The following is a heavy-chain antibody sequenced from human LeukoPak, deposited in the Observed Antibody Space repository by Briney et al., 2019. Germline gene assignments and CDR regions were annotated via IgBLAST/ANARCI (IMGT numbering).Heavy chain of an antibody. D-gene: IGHD3-22*01. V-gene: IGHV3-21*01. J-gene: IGHJ3*02. CDR1: GFIFSNYG. CDR2: ITSTSTYM. CDR3: ARDAYYYDSSGYYAFDI. Sequence: GGSLRLSCEGSGFIFSNYGMNWVRQAPGKGLEWVSSITSTSTYMYYAGSVKGRFTVSRDNAKNSLYLQMNSLRAEDTAVYYCARDAYYYDSSGYYAFDIWGQGTMVTVSS.